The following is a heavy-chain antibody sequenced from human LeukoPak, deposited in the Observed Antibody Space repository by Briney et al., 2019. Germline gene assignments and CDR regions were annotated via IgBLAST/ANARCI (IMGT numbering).Heavy chain of an antibody. D-gene: IGHD2-2*01. Sequence: ASVKVSCKASGYTFTGYYMHWVRQAPGQGLEWMGWINPNSGGTNYAQKFQGRVTMTRDTSISTAYMELSRLRSDDTAVYYCARDPLTVVPSSWFDPWGQGTLVTVSS. V-gene: IGHV1-2*02. CDR1: GYTFTGYY. CDR2: INPNSGGT. CDR3: ARDPLTVVPSSWFDP. J-gene: IGHJ5*02.